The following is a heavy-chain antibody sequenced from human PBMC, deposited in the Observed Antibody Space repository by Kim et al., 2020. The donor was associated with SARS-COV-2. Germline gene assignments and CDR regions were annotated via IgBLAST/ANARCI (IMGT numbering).Heavy chain of an antibody. J-gene: IGHJ3*01. CDR1: GFTFSDSP. Sequence: GGSLRLSCVASGFTFSDSPMHWVRQASGKGLEWVGRIRGRLNSYATVYGASVKVRFTIARDDSKNTAYLQMNSLKIEDTAIYYCTRIPGTTLAFCDAFGVWGRGTMATASS. D-gene: IGHD1-1*01. V-gene: IGHV3-73*01. CDR2: IRGRLNSYAT. CDR3: TRIPGTTLAFCDAFGV.